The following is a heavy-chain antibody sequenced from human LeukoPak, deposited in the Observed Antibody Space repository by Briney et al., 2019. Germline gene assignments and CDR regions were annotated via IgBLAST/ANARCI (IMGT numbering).Heavy chain of an antibody. CDR2: INHSGST. D-gene: IGHD3-10*01. CDR3: ARANSDYFDY. Sequence: SETLSLTCAVYGGSFSGYYWSWIRQPPGKGLEWIGEINHSGSTNYNPSLKSRVTISVDTSKNQFSLKLSSVTAADTAVYYCARANSDYFDYWGQGTLVTVSP. V-gene: IGHV4-34*01. CDR1: GGSFSGYY. J-gene: IGHJ4*02.